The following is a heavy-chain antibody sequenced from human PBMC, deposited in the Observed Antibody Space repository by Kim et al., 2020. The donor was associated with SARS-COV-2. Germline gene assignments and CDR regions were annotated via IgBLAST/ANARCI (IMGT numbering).Heavy chain of an antibody. J-gene: IGHJ5*02. CDR2: IYYSGST. V-gene: IGHV4-59*13. D-gene: IGHD3-3*01. CDR1: GGSISSYY. Sequence: SETLSLTCTVSGGSISSYYWSWIRQPPGKGLEWIGYIYYSGSTNYNPSLKSRVTISVDTSKNQLSLKLSSVTAADTAVYYCARGWRKRSFGVPFDPWGQGTLVTVSS. CDR3: ARGWRKRSFGVPFDP.